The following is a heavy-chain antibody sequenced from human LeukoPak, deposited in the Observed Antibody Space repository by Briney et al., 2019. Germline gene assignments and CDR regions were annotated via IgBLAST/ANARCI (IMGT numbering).Heavy chain of an antibody. J-gene: IGHJ6*03. CDR2: INPNSSGT. CDR3: ARDSGSRSSSLVFAGYYYYYMDG. V-gene: IGHV1-2*02. Sequence: ASLKVSCKASGYTFTGYYMHWVRHAPPPGHERMGWINPNSSGTNYAQKFQGRVTMSRDTSISTAYMELCRLRSDDTDVYYCARDSGSRSSSLVFAGYYYYYMDGWGKGTTVSVS. CDR1: GYTFTGYY. D-gene: IGHD6-13*01.